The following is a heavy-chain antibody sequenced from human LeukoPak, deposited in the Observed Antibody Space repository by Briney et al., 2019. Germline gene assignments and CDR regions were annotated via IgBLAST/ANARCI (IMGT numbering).Heavy chain of an antibody. Sequence: GGSLRLSCAASGFTFSSYWMHWVRQAPGKGLVWVSRINTDGSSTSYADSVKGRFTISRDNAKNTLYLQMNSLRAEDTAVYYCATGIAAREGDAFDIWGQGTMVTVSS. CDR2: INTDGSST. J-gene: IGHJ3*02. CDR1: GFTFSSYW. D-gene: IGHD6-6*01. V-gene: IGHV3-74*01. CDR3: ATGIAAREGDAFDI.